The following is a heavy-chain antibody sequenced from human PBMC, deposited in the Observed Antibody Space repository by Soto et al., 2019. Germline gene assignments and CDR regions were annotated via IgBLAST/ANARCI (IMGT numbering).Heavy chain of an antibody. J-gene: IGHJ6*02. Sequence: PGGSLRLSCAASGFTFSSYAMSWVRQAPGKGLEWVSAISGSGGSTYYADSVKGRFTISRDNSKNTLYLQMNSLRAEDTAVYYCARMLYDILTGYSLNYYYYGMDVWGQGTTVTVSS. CDR1: GFTFSSYA. V-gene: IGHV3-23*01. CDR2: ISGSGGST. CDR3: ARMLYDILTGYSLNYYYYGMDV. D-gene: IGHD3-9*01.